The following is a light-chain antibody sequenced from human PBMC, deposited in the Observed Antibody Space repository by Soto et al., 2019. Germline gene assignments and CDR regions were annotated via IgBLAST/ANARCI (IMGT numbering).Light chain of an antibody. CDR1: QSVSSNY. CDR3: QQYGSSPFT. V-gene: IGKV3-20*01. J-gene: IGKJ3*01. Sequence: EIVLTQSPGTLSLSPGERATLSCRASQSVSSNYLAWYQQKHGQAPRLLIYGASSRATGIPDRFSGSASGTDFTLTISRLEPEDFAVYYYQQYGSSPFTFGPGTKVDIK. CDR2: GAS.